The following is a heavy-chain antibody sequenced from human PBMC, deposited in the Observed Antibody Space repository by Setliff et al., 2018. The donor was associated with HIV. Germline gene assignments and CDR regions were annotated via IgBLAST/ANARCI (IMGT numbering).Heavy chain of an antibody. CDR1: GGSISSSS. V-gene: IGHV4-59*12. CDR2: LHYSVSS. CDR3: AREREVYGTVYYYYMDV. J-gene: IGHJ6*03. Sequence: KSSETLSLTCTVSGGSISSSSWSWIRQPPGKGLEWIGYLHYSVSSNYNPSLKSRVTISVDTSKNQFSLKLSSVTVADTAVYYCAREREVYGTVYYYYMDVWGKGTTVTVSS. D-gene: IGHD4-17*01.